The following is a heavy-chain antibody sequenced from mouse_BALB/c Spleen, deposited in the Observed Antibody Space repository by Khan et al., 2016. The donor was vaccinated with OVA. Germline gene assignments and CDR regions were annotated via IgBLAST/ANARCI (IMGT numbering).Heavy chain of an antibody. CDR3: ARDYYVNFDY. Sequence: EVELVESGGGLVQPGGSRKLSCAATGFTFSSFGMHWVRQAPEKGLEWVAFISSGSSTIYYSDTLKGRFTISTDNPKNTLFLQMTSPRSEDTAMYYCARDYYVNFDYWGQGTTLTVSS. V-gene: IGHV5-17*02. CDR2: ISSGSSTI. CDR1: GFTFSSFG. D-gene: IGHD1-1*01. J-gene: IGHJ2*01.